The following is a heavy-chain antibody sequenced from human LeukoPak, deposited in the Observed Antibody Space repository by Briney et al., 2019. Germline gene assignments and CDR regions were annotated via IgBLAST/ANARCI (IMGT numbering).Heavy chain of an antibody. CDR1: GGSISNYY. Sequence: PSETLSLTCTVSGGSISNYYWSWIRQPPGKGLAWMGYIYYSGNTNYNPSLKSRVTISVDTSKNQFSLKLNSVTAADTAVYYCARVRYCSTNRCYDREFDNWGQGTLVTVSS. J-gene: IGHJ4*02. CDR2: IYYSGNT. CDR3: ARVRYCSTNRCYDREFDN. V-gene: IGHV4-59*01. D-gene: IGHD2-2*01.